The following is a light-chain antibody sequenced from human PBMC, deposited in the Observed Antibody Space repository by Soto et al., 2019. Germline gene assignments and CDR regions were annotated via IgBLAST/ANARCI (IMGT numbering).Light chain of an antibody. CDR3: QQYGSSSIT. CDR1: QSVSSSY. J-gene: IGKJ5*01. CDR2: GAS. V-gene: IGKV3-20*01. Sequence: EMVLTQSPGTLSLSPGEIATLSCRASQSVSSSYLAWYQQKPGQAPRLLIYGASSRATGIPDRFSGSGSGTDFTLTISRLEPEDFAVYYCQQYGSSSITFGQGTRLEIK.